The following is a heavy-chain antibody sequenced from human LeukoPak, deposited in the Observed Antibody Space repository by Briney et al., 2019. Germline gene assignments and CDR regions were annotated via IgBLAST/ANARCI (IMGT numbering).Heavy chain of an antibody. J-gene: IGHJ4*02. CDR3: AKDWSIAARGFDY. CDR2: ISYDGSNK. CDR1: GFTFSSYG. V-gene: IGHV3-30*18. Sequence: GGSLRLSCAAPGFTFSSYGMHWVRQAPGKGLEWVAVISYDGSNKYYADSVKGRFTISRGNSKNTLYLQMNSLRTEDTAVYYCAKDWSIAARGFDYWGQGTLVTVSS. D-gene: IGHD6-6*01.